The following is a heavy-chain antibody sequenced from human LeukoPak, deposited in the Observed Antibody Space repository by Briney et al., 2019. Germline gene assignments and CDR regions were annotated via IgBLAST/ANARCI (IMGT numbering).Heavy chain of an antibody. Sequence: PSETLSLTCAVYGGSFSGYYWSWIRQPPGKGLEWIGEINHSGSTNYNPSLKSRVTISVDTSKNQFSLNLSSVAAADTAVYYCARDSPGIYGMDVWGQGTTVTVSS. J-gene: IGHJ6*02. V-gene: IGHV4-34*01. CDR1: GGSFSGYY. CDR3: ARDSPGIYGMDV. CDR2: INHSGST.